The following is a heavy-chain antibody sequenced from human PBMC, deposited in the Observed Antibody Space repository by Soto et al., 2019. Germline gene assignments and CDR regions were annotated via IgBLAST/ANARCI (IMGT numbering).Heavy chain of an antibody. CDR3: ARLRLREMGYNGDAFDI. Sequence: GESLKISCKGSGYSFTSYWIGWVRQMPGKGLEWMGIIYPGDSDTRYSPSFQGQVTISADNSISTAYLQWSGLKASDTAMYYCARLRLREMGYNGDAFDIWGQGTMVTVSS. J-gene: IGHJ3*02. CDR2: IYPGDSDT. CDR1: GYSFTSYW. D-gene: IGHD5-18*01. V-gene: IGHV5-51*01.